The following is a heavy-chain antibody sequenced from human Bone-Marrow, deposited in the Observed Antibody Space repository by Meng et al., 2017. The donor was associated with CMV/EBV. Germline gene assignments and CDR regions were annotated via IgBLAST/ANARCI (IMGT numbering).Heavy chain of an antibody. CDR2: IWNDGVNK. D-gene: IGHD1-1*01. CDR1: GFSFSAYA. Sequence: GESLKISCAASGFSFSAYAMHWVRWAPGKGLEWVAVIWNDGVNKYYSENVKGRFTISRDTSENTLYLQMNSLRAEDTAVYYCAKGAGHDLDYWGQGTLVTVSS. CDR3: AKGAGHDLDY. V-gene: IGHV3-33*06. J-gene: IGHJ4*02.